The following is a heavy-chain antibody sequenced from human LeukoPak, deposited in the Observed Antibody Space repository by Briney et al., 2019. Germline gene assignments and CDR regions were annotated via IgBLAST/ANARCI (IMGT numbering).Heavy chain of an antibody. D-gene: IGHD5-24*01. CDR2: INIDGTNA. J-gene: IGHJ4*02. Sequence: PGGSLRLSCAASGFTFNNHWMHWVRQAPGEGLVWVSRINIDGTNASYADSVKGRFTISRDNDRNTLYLEMNNLRAEDTAIYYCVRVTWLQYDFWGQGSLVIVSS. CDR3: VRVTWLQYDF. CDR1: GFTFNNHW. V-gene: IGHV3-74*03.